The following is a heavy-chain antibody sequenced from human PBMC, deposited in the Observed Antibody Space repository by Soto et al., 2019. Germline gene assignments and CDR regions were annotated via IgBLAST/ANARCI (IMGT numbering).Heavy chain of an antibody. J-gene: IGHJ6*02. CDR2: IKSKTDGGTT. Sequence: ESGGGLVKPGGSLRLSCAASGFTFSNAWMNWVRQAPGKGLEWVGRIKSKTDGGTTDYAAPVKGRFTISRDDSKNTLYLQMNSLKTEDTAVYYCTTGVVVTAIRYGMDVWGQGTTVTVSS. D-gene: IGHD2-21*02. CDR1: GFTFSNAW. CDR3: TTGVVVTAIRYGMDV. V-gene: IGHV3-15*07.